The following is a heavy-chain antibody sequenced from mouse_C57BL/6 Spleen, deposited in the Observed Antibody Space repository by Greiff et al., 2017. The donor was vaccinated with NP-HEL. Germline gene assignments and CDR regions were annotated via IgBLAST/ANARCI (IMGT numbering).Heavy chain of an antibody. V-gene: IGHV1-80*01. CDR1: GYAFSSYW. CDR2: IYPGDGDT. Sequence: QVQLQQSGAELVKPGASVKISCKASGYAFSSYWMNWVKQRPGKGLEWIGQIYPGDGDTNYNGKFKGKATLTADKSSSTAYMQLSSLTSEDSAVYFCARGGEREAAWFAYWGQGTLVTVSA. J-gene: IGHJ3*01. CDR3: ARGGEREAAWFAY.